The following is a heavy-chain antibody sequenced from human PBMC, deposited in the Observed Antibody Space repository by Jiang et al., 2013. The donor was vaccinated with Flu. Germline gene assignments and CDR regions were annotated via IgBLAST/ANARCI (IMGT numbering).Heavy chain of an antibody. CDR1: GFTFSDYY. J-gene: IGHJ4*02. D-gene: IGHD2-15*01. CDR2: ISSSGSYT. CDR3: ARRYCSGGSCYPMTFDY. Sequence: GLVKPGGSLRLSCATSGFTFSDYYMNWIRQAPGKGLEWVSYISSSGSYTNYADSVKGRFTISRDNAKNSLYLLMNSLRAEDTAVYYCARRYCSGGSCYPMTFDYWGQGTLVTVSS. V-gene: IGHV3-11*06.